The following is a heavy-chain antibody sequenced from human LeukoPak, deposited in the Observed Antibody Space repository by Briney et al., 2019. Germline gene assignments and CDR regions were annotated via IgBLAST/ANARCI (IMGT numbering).Heavy chain of an antibody. V-gene: IGHV3-7*01. CDR1: GFTFNRGW. Sequence: PGGSLRLSCAASGFTFNRGWMSWVRQAPGKGLEWVANIKQDGSEKYYVDSVKGRFTISRDNAKNSLYLQMNSLRAEDTAVYYCAREVGATPWFDPWGQGTLVTVSS. J-gene: IGHJ5*02. D-gene: IGHD1-26*01. CDR2: IKQDGSEK. CDR3: AREVGATPWFDP.